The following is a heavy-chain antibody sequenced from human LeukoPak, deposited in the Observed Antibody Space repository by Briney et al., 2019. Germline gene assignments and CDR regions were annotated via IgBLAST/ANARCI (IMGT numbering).Heavy chain of an antibody. CDR3: AKPGGPGIAARGAFEL. CDR2: ISGPGSST. V-gene: IGHV3-23*01. D-gene: IGHD6-25*01. CDR1: GFTFYNYA. Sequence: AGGSLRLSCAASGFTFYNYALNWVRQAPGKGLEWVSAISGPGSSTYYADSAKGWFTISRDNSKNTLYLQMNSLRAEDTAVYYCAKPGGPGIAARGAFELWGQGTMVTVSS. J-gene: IGHJ3*01.